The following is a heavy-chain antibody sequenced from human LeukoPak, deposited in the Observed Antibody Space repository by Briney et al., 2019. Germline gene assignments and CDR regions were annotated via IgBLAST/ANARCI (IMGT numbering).Heavy chain of an antibody. V-gene: IGHV4-59*12. CDR3: ARGLGTHTYYYGSGSKFFDY. CDR2: IYYSGST. CDR1: GGSISSYY. J-gene: IGHJ4*02. Sequence: KPSETLSLTCTVSGGSISSYYWSWIRQPPGKGLEWIGYIYYSGSTNYNPSLKSRVTISVDTSKNQFSLKLSSVTAADTAVYYCARGLGTHTYYYGSGSKFFDYWGQGTLVTVSS. D-gene: IGHD3-10*01.